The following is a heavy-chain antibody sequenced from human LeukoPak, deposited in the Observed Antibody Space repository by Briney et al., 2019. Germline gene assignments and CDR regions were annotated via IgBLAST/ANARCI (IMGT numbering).Heavy chain of an antibody. Sequence: SETLSLTCTVSGGSTSSYYWSWIRQPPGKGLEWSGYIYYSGSTNYNPSLKSRVTISVDTSKNQFSLKLSSVTAADTAVYYCARGRSSMVRGYYYYYMDVWGKGTTVTISS. CDR1: GGSTSSYY. CDR2: IYYSGST. V-gene: IGHV4-59*01. CDR3: ARGRSSMVRGYYYYYMDV. D-gene: IGHD3-10*01. J-gene: IGHJ6*03.